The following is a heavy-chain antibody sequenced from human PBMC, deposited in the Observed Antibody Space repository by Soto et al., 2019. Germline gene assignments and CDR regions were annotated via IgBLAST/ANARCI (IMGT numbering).Heavy chain of an antibody. Sequence: QVRLQESGPGLVKPSQTLSLTCDVSGVSISENHWSWIRQAPGKGLEWVGYVHFSGSTTYNPSLAPRLNLSFDMSKSQVYLQLTSVTAADMAVYYCARFGAAAAHDDNWGRGVLVTVSS. V-gene: IGHV4-59*01. CDR3: ARFGAAAAHDDN. J-gene: IGHJ4*01. CDR1: GVSISENH. D-gene: IGHD6-13*01. CDR2: VHFSGST.